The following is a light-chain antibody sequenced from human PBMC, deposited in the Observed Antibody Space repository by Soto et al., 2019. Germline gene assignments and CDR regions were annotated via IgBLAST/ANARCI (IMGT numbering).Light chain of an antibody. V-gene: IGLV2-14*01. CDR2: EVT. J-gene: IGLJ1*01. CDR1: SGDIGSYNR. Sequence: QSVLTQPASVSGSPGQSITISCTGTSGDIGSYNRVXXXXXXXXXXXXLIIYEVTDRPSGVSNRFSGSKSGNTASLTISGLQAEDEAEYYCSSYTNINTRACVFGTGTKVTVL. CDR3: SSYTNINTRACV.